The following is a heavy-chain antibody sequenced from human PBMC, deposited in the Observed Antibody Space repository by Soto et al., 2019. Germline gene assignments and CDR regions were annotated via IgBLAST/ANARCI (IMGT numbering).Heavy chain of an antibody. V-gene: IGHV3-30-3*01. D-gene: IGHD4-4*01. CDR1: EFTFSSYA. CDR3: ARVKTDYSNPRGPFFFYGMDV. CDR2: ISYDGGHK. Sequence: QVQLVESGGGVVHPERSLRLSCSASEFTFSSYAMHWVRQAPGKGLEWVAGISYDGGHKFYGDSVRGRFTISRDSSKTTVFLQMNSLRPDDTAAYYCARVKTDYSNPRGPFFFYGMDVWGQGTTVTVSS. J-gene: IGHJ6*02.